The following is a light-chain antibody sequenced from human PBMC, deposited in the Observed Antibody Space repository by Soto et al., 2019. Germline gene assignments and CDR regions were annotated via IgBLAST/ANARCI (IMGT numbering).Light chain of an antibody. V-gene: IGKV3-15*01. J-gene: IGKJ1*01. CDR2: GAS. Sequence: VTQSRVPLSLSPGEMATLSCRASQSVNSHLPWYQQKPGQAPRLLIHGASARATGIPARFSGSGSGTEFTLTINSLQSEDFAVYFCQQSHIWYTFGQGTKVDIK. CDR1: QSVNSH. CDR3: QQSHIWYT.